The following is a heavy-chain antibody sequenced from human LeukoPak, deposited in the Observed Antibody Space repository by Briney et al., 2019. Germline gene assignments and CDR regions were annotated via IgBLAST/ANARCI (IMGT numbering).Heavy chain of an antibody. V-gene: IGHV1-69*05. CDR2: IIPIFGTA. Sequence: SVKVSCKASGGTFSSYAISWVRQAPGQGLEWMGRIIPIFGTANYAQRFQGRVTITTDESTSTAYMELSSLRSEDTAVYYCARRRESSGLIFDYWGQGTLVTVSS. J-gene: IGHJ4*02. CDR3: ARRRESSGLIFDY. CDR1: GGTFSSYA. D-gene: IGHD6-19*01.